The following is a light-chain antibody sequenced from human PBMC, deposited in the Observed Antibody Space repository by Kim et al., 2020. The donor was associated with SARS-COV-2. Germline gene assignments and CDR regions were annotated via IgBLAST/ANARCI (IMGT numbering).Light chain of an antibody. CDR2: LSS. V-gene: IGKV1-5*03. J-gene: IGKJ2*01. CDR3: QHYIRFPYT. CDR1: QTISTW. Sequence: ASVGDRVTITCRASQTISTWLAWYQQKPGKATKLLLYLSSTLESGVPSRFSGSGSGTEFTLTIDSLQPDDFATYYCQHYIRFPYTFGQGTKLELK.